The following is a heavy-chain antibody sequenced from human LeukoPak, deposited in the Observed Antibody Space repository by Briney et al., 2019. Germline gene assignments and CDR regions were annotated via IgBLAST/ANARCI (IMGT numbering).Heavy chain of an antibody. CDR1: GFTFTDHA. D-gene: IGHD3-3*01. V-gene: IGHV3-23*01. J-gene: IGHJ4*02. CDR3: ARGGQNFDFWRFDY. CDR2: ISGSGGST. Sequence: GGSLRLSCAGSGFTFTDHAMSWVRQAPGKGLEWVSSISGSGGSTYYADYAKGRSTISRDNSKKVVYFERNSLRGEGTAVYFCARGGQNFDFWRFDYWGQGTLAVVSS.